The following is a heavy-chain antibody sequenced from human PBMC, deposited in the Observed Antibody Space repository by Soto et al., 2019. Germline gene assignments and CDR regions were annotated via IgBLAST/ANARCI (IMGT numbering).Heavy chain of an antibody. CDR3: AKGRFDVVTISPFDH. J-gene: IGHJ4*01. D-gene: IGHD3-3*02. V-gene: IGHV3-30*18. CDR2: ISYDGTEE. Sequence: GGSLRLSCAASGFTFSSFGMHWVRQAPGKGLEWVAVISYDGTEENYADSVKGRATVSRDNSKNTVYLQMNRLRGDDSAIYYCAKGRFDVVTISPFDHWGQGTLVTVSS. CDR1: GFTFSSFG.